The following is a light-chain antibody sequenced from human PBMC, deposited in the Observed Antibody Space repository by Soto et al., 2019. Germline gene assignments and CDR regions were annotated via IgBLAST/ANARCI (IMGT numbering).Light chain of an antibody. CDR1: TSDAGGHNY. J-gene: IGLJ3*02. Sequence: QSALTQPASVSGSPGQSITISCTGTTSDAGGHNYVSWFQQHPGKAPKLIIYEVTNRPSGLSDRFSGSKSGNTASLTISGLQAEDEADYYCTSFTGSLTWVFGGGTKVTVL. V-gene: IGLV2-14*01. CDR2: EVT. CDR3: TSFTGSLTWV.